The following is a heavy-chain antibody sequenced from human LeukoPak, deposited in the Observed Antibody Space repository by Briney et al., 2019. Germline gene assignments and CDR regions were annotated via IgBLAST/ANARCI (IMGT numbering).Heavy chain of an antibody. CDR1: GFTFSSHW. V-gene: IGHV3-74*01. CDR3: ARDLIYGSGSLGD. Sequence: GGSLRLSCAASGFTFSSHWMHWVRQPPGKGLVWVSRSKTDGTGADYADSVKGRFTISRDNAKNTLYLELNSLRVEDTAVYYCARDLIYGSGSLGDWGQGTLGTVSS. J-gene: IGHJ4*02. D-gene: IGHD3-10*01. CDR2: SKTDGTGA.